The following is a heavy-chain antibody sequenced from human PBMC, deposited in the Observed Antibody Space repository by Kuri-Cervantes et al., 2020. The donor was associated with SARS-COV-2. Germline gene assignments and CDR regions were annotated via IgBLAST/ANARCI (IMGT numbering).Heavy chain of an antibody. V-gene: IGHV2-26*01. J-gene: IGHJ4*02. CDR2: IFSNDEK. Sequence: SGPTLVQPTETLTLTCTVSGFSLSNARMGVSWIRQPPGKALEWLAHIFSNDEKSYSTSLKSRLTISKDTSKSQVVLTMTNMDPVDTATYYCARITADFWSGYYFDYWGQGTLVTVSS. CDR3: ARITADFWSGYYFDY. D-gene: IGHD3-3*01. CDR1: GFSLSNARMG.